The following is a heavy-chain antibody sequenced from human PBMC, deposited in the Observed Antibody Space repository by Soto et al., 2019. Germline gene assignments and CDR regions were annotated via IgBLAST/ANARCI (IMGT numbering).Heavy chain of an antibody. D-gene: IGHD3-3*01. CDR3: ARVTYYDFWSGYSPLYYYYGMDV. V-gene: IGHV4-31*03. Sequence: QVQLQESGPGLVKPSQTLSLTCTVSGGSISSGGHYWSWIRQHPGKGLEWIGYIYYSGSTYYNPSLKSRVTISVDTSKNQFSLKLSSVTAADTAVYYCARVTYYDFWSGYSPLYYYYGMDVWGQGTTVTVSS. CDR1: GGSISSGGHY. J-gene: IGHJ6*02. CDR2: IYYSGST.